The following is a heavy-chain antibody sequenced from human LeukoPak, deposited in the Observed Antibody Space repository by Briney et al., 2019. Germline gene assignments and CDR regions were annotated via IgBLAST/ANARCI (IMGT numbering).Heavy chain of an antibody. V-gene: IGHV1-3*01. D-gene: IGHD6-19*01. J-gene: IGHJ4*02. Sequence: ASVKVSCKSSGYTFTSYAMHWVRQAPGQRLEWMGWINAGNGNTKYSQKFQGRVTITRDTSASTAYMELSSLRSEDTAVYYCAREHSSVAIDYWGQGTLVTVSS. CDR1: GYTFTSYA. CDR2: INAGNGNT. CDR3: AREHSSVAIDY.